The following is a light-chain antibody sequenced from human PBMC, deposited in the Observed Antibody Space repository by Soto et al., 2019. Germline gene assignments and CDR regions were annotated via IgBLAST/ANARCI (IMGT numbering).Light chain of an antibody. CDR1: QNIGFW. Sequence: DIQMTQSPSILSASVGDRVTFTCRASQNIGFWLAWYQQKPGKAPKLVMYKTSSLESGVPSRFSGIGSGTEFTLTVSSLQPDDFATYYCQQYNSYPWTFGQGTKVEIK. V-gene: IGKV1-5*03. CDR3: QQYNSYPWT. CDR2: KTS. J-gene: IGKJ1*01.